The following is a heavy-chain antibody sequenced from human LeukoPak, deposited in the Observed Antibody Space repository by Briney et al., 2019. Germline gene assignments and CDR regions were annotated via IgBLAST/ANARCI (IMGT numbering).Heavy chain of an antibody. CDR1: GGSISSYY. D-gene: IGHD5-12*01. CDR2: IYYSGST. J-gene: IGHJ4*02. CDR3: ARSDIEATIAFDY. V-gene: IGHV4-59*01. Sequence: PLETLSLTCTVPGGSISSYYWSWIRQPPGKGLEWIGYIYYSGSTNYNPSLKSRVTISVDTSKNQFSLKLSSVTAADTAVYYCARSDIEATIAFDYWGQGTLVTVSS.